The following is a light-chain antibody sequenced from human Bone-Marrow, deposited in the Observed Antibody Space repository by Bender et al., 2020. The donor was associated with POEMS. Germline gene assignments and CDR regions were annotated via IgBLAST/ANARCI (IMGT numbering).Light chain of an antibody. CDR1: ALATQH. CDR3: CSYAGGNTLL. CDR2: DTT. V-gene: IGLV3-25*03. Sequence: YELTQPPSVSVSPGQTARITCSSDALATQHAYWYQQKPGQSPLLVTYDTTKRPSGIPERFSGSKSGNTASLIISGLQPDDEAEYYCCSYAGGNTLLFGGGTRLTVL. J-gene: IGLJ2*01.